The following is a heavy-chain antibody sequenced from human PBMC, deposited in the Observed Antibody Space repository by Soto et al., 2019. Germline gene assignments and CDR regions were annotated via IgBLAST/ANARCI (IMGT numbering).Heavy chain of an antibody. J-gene: IGHJ4*02. CDR2: LIPILGLA. CDR3: ARFKLGDDY. V-gene: IGHV1-69*02. CDR1: GGTFSNST. Sequence: QVQLVQSGAEVRKPGSSVKVSCQASGGTFSNSTVTWVRQAPGQGLEWMGRLIPILGLANYAQKFRGRLTMTADKSTTTAYMELRRLRSEDTAIYYFARFKLGDDYWGQGTLVTVSS. D-gene: IGHD5-12*01.